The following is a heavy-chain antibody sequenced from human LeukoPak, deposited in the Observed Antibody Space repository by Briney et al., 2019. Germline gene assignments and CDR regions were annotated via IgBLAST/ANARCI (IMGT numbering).Heavy chain of an antibody. CDR1: GGSFSGYY. CDR2: INHSGST. D-gene: IGHD3-3*01. CDR3: ARGRRRITIFGVVTRNWFDP. J-gene: IGHJ5*02. V-gene: IGHV4-34*01. Sequence: PSETLSLTCAVYGGSFSGYYWSWTRQPPGKGLEWIGEINHSGSTNYNPSLKSRVTISVDTSKNQFSLKLSSVTAADTAVYYCARGRRRITIFGVVTRNWFDPWGQGTLVTVSS.